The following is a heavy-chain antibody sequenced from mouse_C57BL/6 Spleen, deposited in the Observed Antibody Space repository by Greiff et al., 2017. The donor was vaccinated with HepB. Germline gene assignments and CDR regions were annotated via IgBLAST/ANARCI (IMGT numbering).Heavy chain of an antibody. CDR2: IYPRSGNT. CDR1: GYTFTSYG. CDR3: ARRTTTVVANWYFDV. Sequence: VQLQQSGAELARPGASVKLSCKASGYTFTSYGISWVKQRTGQGLERIGEIYPRSGNTYYNEKFKGKATLTADKSSSTAYMELRSLTSEDSAVYFCARRTTTVVANWYFDVWGTGTTVTVSS. J-gene: IGHJ1*03. V-gene: IGHV1-81*01. D-gene: IGHD1-1*01.